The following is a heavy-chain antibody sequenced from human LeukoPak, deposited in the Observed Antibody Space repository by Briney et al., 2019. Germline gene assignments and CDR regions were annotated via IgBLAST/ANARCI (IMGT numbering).Heavy chain of an antibody. Sequence: PGGSLRLSCAASGFTFSSYDMHWVRQATGKGLEWVSAIGTAGDTYYPGSVKGRFTISRENAKNSLYLQMNSLRAEDTAVYYCARASSSWYNYYYYGMDVWGQGTTVTVSS. CDR2: IGTAGDT. V-gene: IGHV3-13*01. CDR3: ARASSSWYNYYYYGMDV. J-gene: IGHJ6*02. D-gene: IGHD6-13*01. CDR1: GFTFSSYD.